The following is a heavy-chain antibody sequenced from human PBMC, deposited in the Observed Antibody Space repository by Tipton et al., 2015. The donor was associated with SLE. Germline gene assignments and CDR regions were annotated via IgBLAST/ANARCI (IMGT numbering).Heavy chain of an antibody. Sequence: TLSLTCTVSGGSISSYYWSWIRQPPGKGLEWIGYNYYSGSTNYNPSLKSRVTISVDTPKNQFSLKLSSVTAADTAVYYCARRLGSSGFDYWGRGTLVTVSS. CDR2: NYYSGST. V-gene: IGHV4-59*08. CDR3: ARRLGSSGFDY. CDR1: GGSISSYY. D-gene: IGHD3-22*01. J-gene: IGHJ4*02.